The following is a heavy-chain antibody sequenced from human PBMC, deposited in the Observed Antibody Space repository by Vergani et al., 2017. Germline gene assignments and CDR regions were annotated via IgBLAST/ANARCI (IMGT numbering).Heavy chain of an antibody. D-gene: IGHD6-19*01. CDR3: ARHSTVEWLVKLGWIDP. J-gene: IGHJ5*02. CDR2: IYYSGST. Sequence: QVQLQESGPGLVKPSDTLSLTCAVSGYSISSSNWWGWIRQPPGKGLEWIGYIYYSGSTYYNPSLKSRVTISVDTSKNQFSLKLSSVTAADTAVYFCARHSTVEWLVKLGWIDPWGQGILVTVSS. V-gene: IGHV4-28*01. CDR1: GYSISSSNW.